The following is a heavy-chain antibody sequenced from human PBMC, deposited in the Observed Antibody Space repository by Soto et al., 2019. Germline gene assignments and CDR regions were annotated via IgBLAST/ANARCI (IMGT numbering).Heavy chain of an antibody. CDR3: AGAASSSWSEFDC. V-gene: IGHV4-59*12. CDR1: GGSISSSY. J-gene: IGHJ4*02. D-gene: IGHD6-13*01. Sequence: QVQLQESGPGLVKPSETLSLTCTVSGGSISSSYWSWIRQPPGTGLEWIGYVYNSGGTNYNPSLKSRVTISVDTSKNQFSLKLSSVTAADTAMYFCAGAASSSWSEFDCWGQGTLVTVSS. CDR2: VYNSGGT.